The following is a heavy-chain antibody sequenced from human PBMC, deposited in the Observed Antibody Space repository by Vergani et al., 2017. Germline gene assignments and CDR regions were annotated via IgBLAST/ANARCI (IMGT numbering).Heavy chain of an antibody. D-gene: IGHD3-22*01. J-gene: IGHJ4*02. Sequence: QVQLVQSGAEVKKPGASVKVSCKASGYTFTSYGISWVRQAPGQGLEWMGWISAYNGNTNYAQKLQGRVTMTTATSTSTAYMELRSLRSDDTAVYYCSRDYYDSSGYYYPHFDYWGQGTLVTVSS. CDR3: SRDYYDSSGYYYPHFDY. V-gene: IGHV1-18*01. CDR2: ISAYNGNT. CDR1: GYTFTSYG.